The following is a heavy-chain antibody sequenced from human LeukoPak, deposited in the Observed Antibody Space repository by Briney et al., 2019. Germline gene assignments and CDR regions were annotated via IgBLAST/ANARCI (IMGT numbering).Heavy chain of an antibody. Sequence: GGSLRLSCAASGFTFSSYSMNWVRQAPGKGLEWVSSISSSSSYIYYADSVKGRFTISRDNAKNSLYLQMSSLRAEDTAVYYCARDLSPLYSYGYWERKDYYYGMDVWGQGTTVTVSS. CDR2: ISSSSSYI. J-gene: IGHJ6*02. CDR3: ARDLSPLYSYGYWERKDYYYGMDV. CDR1: GFTFSSYS. V-gene: IGHV3-21*01. D-gene: IGHD5-18*01.